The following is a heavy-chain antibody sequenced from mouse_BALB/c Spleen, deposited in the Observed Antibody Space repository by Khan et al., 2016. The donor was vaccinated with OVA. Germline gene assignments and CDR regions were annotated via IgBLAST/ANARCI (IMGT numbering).Heavy chain of an antibody. Sequence: QVQLKESGAELVKPGASVKISCKASGYTFTSFYMYWVKQRPGQGLEWIGGINPSNGDTHFYEKFKSKATLTVDKSSTTAYMQFSSLTSEDSAVYYCARSGYGNPFAYWGQGTLSLSLQ. V-gene: IGHV1S81*02. CDR2: INPSNGDT. CDR3: ARSGYGNPFAY. CDR1: GYTFTSFY. D-gene: IGHD2-1*01. J-gene: IGHJ3*01.